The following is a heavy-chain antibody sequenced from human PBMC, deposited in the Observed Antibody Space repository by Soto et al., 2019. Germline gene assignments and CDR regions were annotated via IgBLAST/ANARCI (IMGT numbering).Heavy chain of an antibody. J-gene: IGHJ6*03. CDR3: ARAVADFWSCYYTGFGYYYMDV. D-gene: IGHD3-3*01. CDR2: ISSSSSTI. Sequence: GGSLRLSCAASGFTFSRYSLNWVRQAPGKGLEWVSYISSSSSTIYYADSVKGRFTISRDNAKNSLYLQMNSLRAEDTAVYYCARAVADFWSCYYTGFGYYYMDVWGKGTTVTVSS. V-gene: IGHV3-48*01. CDR1: GFTFSRYS.